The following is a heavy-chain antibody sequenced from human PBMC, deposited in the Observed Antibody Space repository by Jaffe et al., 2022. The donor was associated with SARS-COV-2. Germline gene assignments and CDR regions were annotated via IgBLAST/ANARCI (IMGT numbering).Heavy chain of an antibody. CDR3: ARGYCGGGSCYKFDY. J-gene: IGHJ4*02. V-gene: IGHV3-66*02. Sequence: QLVESGGGLVQPGGSLRLSCAASGFTVSSNYMNWVRQAPGKGLEWVSIIYSGGSTSYYADSVKGRFTISRDNSKNTLYLQMNSLRAEDTAVYYCARGYCGGGSCYKFDYWGQGTLVTVSS. CDR2: IYSGGSTS. D-gene: IGHD2-15*01. CDR1: GFTVSSNY.